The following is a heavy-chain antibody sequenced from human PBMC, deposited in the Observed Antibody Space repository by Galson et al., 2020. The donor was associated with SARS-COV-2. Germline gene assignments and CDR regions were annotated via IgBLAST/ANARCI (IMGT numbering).Heavy chain of an antibody. CDR2: IYHSGST. V-gene: IGHV4-38-2*01. Sequence: PSETLSLTCAVSGYSISSGYYWGWIRQPPGNGLEWIGNIYHSGSTYYNPSLKSRVTISVDTSKNQFSLNLSSVTAADTGVYYCARARYCSSSSCSNFYGMDAWGQGTTVTVSS. J-gene: IGHJ6*02. CDR3: ARARYCSSSSCSNFYGMDA. CDR1: GYSISSGYY. D-gene: IGHD2-2*01.